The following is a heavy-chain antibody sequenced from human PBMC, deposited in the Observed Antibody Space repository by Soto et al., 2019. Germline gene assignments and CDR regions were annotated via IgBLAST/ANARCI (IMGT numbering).Heavy chain of an antibody. D-gene: IGHD3-16*02. CDR3: ARHLSDDYIWGSYRYTNYFDY. Sequence: PSETLSLTCTVSGGSISSSSYYWGWIRQPPGKGLEWIGSIYYSGSTYYNPSLKSRVTISVDTSKNQFSLKLSSVTAADTAVYYCARHLSDDYIWGSYRYTNYFDYWGQGTLVTVSS. CDR1: GGSISSSSYY. CDR2: IYYSGST. J-gene: IGHJ4*02. V-gene: IGHV4-39*01.